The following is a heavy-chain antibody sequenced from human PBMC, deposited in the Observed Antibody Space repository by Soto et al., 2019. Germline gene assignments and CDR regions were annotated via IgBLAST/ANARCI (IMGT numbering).Heavy chain of an antibody. CDR1: GGTFSSYT. CDR3: ARDDCSSTSCIDY. V-gene: IGHV1-69*08. J-gene: IGHJ4*02. CDR2: IIPILGIA. Sequence: QVQLVQSGAEVKKPGSSVKVSCKASGGTFSSYTISWVRQAPGQGLEWMGRIIPILGIANYAQKFQGRVTXTXDXXTSTAYMELSSLRSEDTAVYYCARDDCSSTSCIDYWGQGTLVTVSS. D-gene: IGHD2-2*01.